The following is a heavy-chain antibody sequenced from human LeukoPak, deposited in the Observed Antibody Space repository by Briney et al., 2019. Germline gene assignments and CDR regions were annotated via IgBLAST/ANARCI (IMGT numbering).Heavy chain of an antibody. V-gene: IGHV3-21*04. Sequence: GGSLRLSCAASGFTFSSYSMNWVRQAPGKGLEWVSSISSSSSYIYYADPVKGRFTISRDNAKNSLYLQMNSLRAEDTAVYYCARDSLFYDSDYWGQGTLVTVSS. J-gene: IGHJ4*02. CDR1: GFTFSSYS. CDR2: ISSSSSYI. D-gene: IGHD3-22*01. CDR3: ARDSLFYDSDY.